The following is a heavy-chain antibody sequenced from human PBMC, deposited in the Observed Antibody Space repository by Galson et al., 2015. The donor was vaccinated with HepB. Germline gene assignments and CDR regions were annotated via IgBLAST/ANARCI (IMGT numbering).Heavy chain of an antibody. CDR3: ARVPGVEVNRGYFDF. Sequence: CAISGDSVSTHSAAWFWIRQSPSRGLEWLGRTYYRSKWYHDYAESVKSRIIINPDTSKNQFSLQLNSVTPDDTAVYYCARVPGVEVNRGYFDFWGQGTLVTVSS. V-gene: IGHV6-1*01. CDR2: TYYRSKWYH. J-gene: IGHJ4*02. CDR1: GDSVSTHSAA. D-gene: IGHD3-22*01.